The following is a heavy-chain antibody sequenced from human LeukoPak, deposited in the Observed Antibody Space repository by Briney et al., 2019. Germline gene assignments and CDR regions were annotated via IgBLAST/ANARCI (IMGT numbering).Heavy chain of an antibody. V-gene: IGHV3-33*01. CDR1: GFTFSSYG. Sequence: GGSLRLSCAASGFTFSSYGMHWVRQAPGKGLEWVAVIWYDGSNKYYADSVKGRFTISRDNSKNTLYLQMNSLRAEDTAVYYCARGIRTPSYYDILTGYYNVMNYWGRGTLVTVSS. J-gene: IGHJ4*02. CDR2: IWYDGSNK. CDR3: ARGIRTPSYYDILTGYYNVMNY. D-gene: IGHD3-9*01.